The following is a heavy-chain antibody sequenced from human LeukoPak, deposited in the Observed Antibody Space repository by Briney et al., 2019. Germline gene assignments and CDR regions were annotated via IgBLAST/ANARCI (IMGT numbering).Heavy chain of an antibody. CDR1: GFTFNSHG. J-gene: IGHJ6*02. CDR3: ARANYYSSGSDYGMDV. CDR2: IWYDGSNK. Sequence: GRSLRLSCAASGFTFNSHGMHWVRQAPGKGLEWVALIWYDGSNKYYVESVKGRFTISRDNSKSTLYLQMNSLRAEDTAVYYCARANYYSSGSDYGMDVWGQGTTVTVSS. V-gene: IGHV3-33*01. D-gene: IGHD3-10*01.